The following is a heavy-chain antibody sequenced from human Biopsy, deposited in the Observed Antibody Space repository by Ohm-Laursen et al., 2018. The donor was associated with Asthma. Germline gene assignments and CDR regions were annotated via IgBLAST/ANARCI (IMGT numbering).Heavy chain of an antibody. D-gene: IGHD5-12*01. V-gene: IGHV3-21*01. J-gene: IGHJ4*03. CDR3: SRDRGESGYDFGRYDY. CDR2: ISSTSTYI. CDR1: GFAVSRDH. Sequence: SLRLSCAAAGFAVSRDHMFWVRQAPGKGLEWVSSISSTSTYIYYADSVKGRFTISRDNAKNSLYLQMNSLRAEDTAVYYCSRDRGESGYDFGRYDYWGQGTTVTVSS.